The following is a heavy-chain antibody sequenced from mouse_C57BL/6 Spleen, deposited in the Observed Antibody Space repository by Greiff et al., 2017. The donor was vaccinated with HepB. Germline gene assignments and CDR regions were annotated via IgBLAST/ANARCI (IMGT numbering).Heavy chain of an antibody. CDR1: GFTLRSYT. CDR3: ARHGAYYSNGMDY. V-gene: IGHV5-9*01. CDR2: ISGGGGNT. Sequence: VKLMESGGGLVKPGGSLKLSCAASGFTLRSYTMSWVRQTPETRLEWVATISGGGGNTYYPDSVKGRFTISRDNAKNTLYLQMSSLRSEDTALYYCARHGAYYSNGMDYWGQGTSVTVSS. J-gene: IGHJ4*01. D-gene: IGHD2-5*01.